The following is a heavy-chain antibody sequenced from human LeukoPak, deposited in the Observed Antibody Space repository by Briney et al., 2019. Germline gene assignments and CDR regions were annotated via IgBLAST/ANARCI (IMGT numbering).Heavy chain of an antibody. V-gene: IGHV3-30*02. CDR3: AKDLSGGYHSYYFDF. CDR1: GFSFSSYG. Sequence: GGSLRLSCAASGFSFSSYGMHWVRQAPGKGLKWVAFIRFDASNYYYTDSVKGRFTISRDNSKNTLYLQMNSLINEDTAVYFCAKDLSGGYHSYYFDFWGQGTPVTVSS. J-gene: IGHJ4*02. CDR2: IRFDASNY. D-gene: IGHD5-18*01.